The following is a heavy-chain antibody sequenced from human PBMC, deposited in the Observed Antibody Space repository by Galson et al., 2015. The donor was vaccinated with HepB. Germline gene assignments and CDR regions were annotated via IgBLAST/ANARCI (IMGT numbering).Heavy chain of an antibody. CDR3: AKEGLTTMVRGVIIMGGAFDI. Sequence: SLRLSCAASGFTFSSYAMSWVRQAPGEGLEWVSAISGSGGSTYYADSVKGRFTISRDNSKNTLYLQMNSLRAEDTAVYYCAKEGLTTMVRGVIIMGGAFDIWGQGTMVTVSS. D-gene: IGHD3-10*01. CDR2: ISGSGGST. J-gene: IGHJ3*02. CDR1: GFTFSSYA. V-gene: IGHV3-23*01.